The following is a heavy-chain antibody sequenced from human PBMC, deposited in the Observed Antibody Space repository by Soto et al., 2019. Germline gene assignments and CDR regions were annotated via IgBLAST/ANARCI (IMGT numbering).Heavy chain of an antibody. D-gene: IGHD3-9*01. CDR3: VKVSTFYDILTGYYSTNFFDP. CDR1: GFTFSSYA. V-gene: IGHV3-23*01. J-gene: IGHJ5*02. CDR2: ISGSGGST. Sequence: LRISCAASGFTFSSYAMSWVRQAPGKGLEWVSAISGSGGSTYYADSVKGRFTISRDNSKNTLYLQMNSLRPEDTAVYYCVKVSTFYDILTGYYSTNFFDPWGQGTLVTVSS.